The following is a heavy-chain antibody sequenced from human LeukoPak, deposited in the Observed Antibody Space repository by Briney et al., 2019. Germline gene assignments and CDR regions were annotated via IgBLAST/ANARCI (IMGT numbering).Heavy chain of an antibody. CDR3: ARDRVATIYLSSSYGMDV. J-gene: IGHJ6*02. CDR1: GGSVSSGSYY. D-gene: IGHD5-12*01. CDR2: IYYSGST. V-gene: IGHV4-61*01. Sequence: PSETLSLTCTVSGGSVSSGSYYWSWIRQPPGKGLEWIGYIYYSGSTNYNPSLKSRVTISVDTSKNQFSLKLSSVTAADTAVYYCARDRVATIYLSSSYGMDVWGQGTTVTVSS.